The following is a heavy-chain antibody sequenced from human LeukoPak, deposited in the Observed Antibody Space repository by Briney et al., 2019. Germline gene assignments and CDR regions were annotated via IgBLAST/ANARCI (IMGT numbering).Heavy chain of an antibody. CDR3: ARALAAASHTSFDY. V-gene: IGHV3-66*01. J-gene: IGHJ4*02. D-gene: IGHD6-13*01. Sequence: GGSLRLSCAASGFTVSSDYMSWVRQAPGKGLEWVSIIYAGGSTYYADSVKGRFIVSRDNSKNTVYLQINSLRAEDTAVYYCARALAAASHTSFDYWGQGTLVTVSS. CDR1: GFTVSSDY. CDR2: IYAGGST.